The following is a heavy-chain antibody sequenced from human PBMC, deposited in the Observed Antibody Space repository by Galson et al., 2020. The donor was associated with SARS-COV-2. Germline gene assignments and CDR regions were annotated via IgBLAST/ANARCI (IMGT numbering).Heavy chain of an antibody. CDR3: ASNAGSGYSYGYYYYYYMDV. J-gene: IGHJ6*03. CDR1: GFTLSSYA. CDR2: ISGSGGST. D-gene: IGHD5-18*01. Sequence: GESLKIACAASGFTLSSYAMSWVRQAPGKGLEWVSAISGSGGSTYYADSVKGRFTISRDNSKNTLYLQMNSLRAEDTAVYYCASNAGSGYSYGYYYYYYMDVWGKGTTVTVSS. V-gene: IGHV3-23*01.